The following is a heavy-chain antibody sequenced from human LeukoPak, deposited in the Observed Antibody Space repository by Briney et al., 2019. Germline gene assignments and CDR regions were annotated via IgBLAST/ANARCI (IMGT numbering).Heavy chain of an antibody. J-gene: IGHJ4*02. CDR3: ARAGSGYSFDY. Sequence: PSETLSFTCTVSGGSIRSYYWSWIRQPPGKGLEWIGYLYYSGSTNYNPSLKSRVTISVDTSTNQFSLKLSSVTAADTAVYYCARAGSGYSFDYWGQGTLVTVSS. CDR1: GGSIRSYY. V-gene: IGHV4-59*01. D-gene: IGHD5-12*01. CDR2: LYYSGST.